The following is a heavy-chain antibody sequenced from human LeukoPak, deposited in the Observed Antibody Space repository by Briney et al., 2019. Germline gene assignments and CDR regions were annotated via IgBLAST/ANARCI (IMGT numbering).Heavy chain of an antibody. CDR1: VGSISSSSYY. D-gene: IGHD2-15*01. J-gene: IGHJ5*02. CDR3: ARGPPPLGYCSGGSCYSMRNWFDP. CDR2: IYYSGST. Sequence: SQTLSLTCTVSVGSISSSSYYWGWIRQPPGKGLEWIGSIYYSGSTYYNPSLKSRVTISVDTSKNQFSLKLSSVTAADTAVYYCARGPPPLGYCSGGSCYSMRNWFDPWGQGTLVTVSS. V-gene: IGHV4-39*01.